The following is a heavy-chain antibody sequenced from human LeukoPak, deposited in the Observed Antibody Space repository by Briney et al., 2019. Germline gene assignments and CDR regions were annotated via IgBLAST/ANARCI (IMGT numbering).Heavy chain of an antibody. Sequence: ASVKVSCKASGYTFTGYYMHWVRQAPGQGLEWMGGIIPIFGTANYAQKFQGRVTITADESTSTAYMELSSLRSEDTAVYYCAIGLPEAGDYFFDYWGQGALVTVSS. CDR3: AIGLPEAGDYFFDY. V-gene: IGHV1-69*13. CDR1: GYTFTGYY. CDR2: IIPIFGTA. J-gene: IGHJ4*02. D-gene: IGHD1-14*01.